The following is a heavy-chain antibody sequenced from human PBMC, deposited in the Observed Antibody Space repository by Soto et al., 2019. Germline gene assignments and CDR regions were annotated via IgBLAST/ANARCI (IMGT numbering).Heavy chain of an antibody. CDR1: GGSFXSYA. CDR2: IIPIFGTA. D-gene: IGHD3-22*01. V-gene: IGHV1-69*13. J-gene: IGHJ6*02. Sequence: SVKVSLKASGGSFXSYAISWVRQAPGQGLEWMGGIIPIFGTANYAQNFQGRVTITADESTSTAYMELSSLRSEDTAVYYCARDQAYYYDSSGYYYYYYGMDVWGQGTTVTVSS. CDR3: ARDQAYYYDSSGYYYYYYGMDV.